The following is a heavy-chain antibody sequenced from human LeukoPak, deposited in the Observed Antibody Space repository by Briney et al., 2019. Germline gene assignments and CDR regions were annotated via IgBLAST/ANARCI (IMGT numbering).Heavy chain of an antibody. D-gene: IGHD2/OR15-2a*01. V-gene: IGHV1-69*01. CDR3: ARGTTRNYGDFDY. CDR1: GGTFSSYA. CDR2: IIPIFGTA. J-gene: IGHJ4*02. Sequence: SVKVSCKASGGTFSSYAISWLRQAPGQGLGWMGGIIPIFGTANYAQKFQGRVTITADESTSTAYMELSSLRSEDTAVYFCARGTTRNYGDFDYWGQGTLVTVSS.